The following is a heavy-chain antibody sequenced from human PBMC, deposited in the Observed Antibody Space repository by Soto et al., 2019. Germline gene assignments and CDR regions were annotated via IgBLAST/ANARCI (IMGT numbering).Heavy chain of an antibody. J-gene: IGHJ6*02. D-gene: IGHD2-8*01. CDR2: IDHSGST. CDR3: ARTNRRRVLFDYYYYGMDV. V-gene: IGHV4-34*01. Sequence: SETLSLTCAVYGGSFSAYYWAWIRQSPGKGLEWIGEIDHSGSTNFNPSLKSRVIISVDTSKNQFSLKLTSVTAADTAVYYCARTNRRRVLFDYYYYGMDVWSQGATVTVSS. CDR1: GGSFSAYY.